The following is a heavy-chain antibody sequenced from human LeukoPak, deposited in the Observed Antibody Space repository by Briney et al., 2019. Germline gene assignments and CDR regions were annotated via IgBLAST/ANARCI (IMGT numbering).Heavy chain of an antibody. D-gene: IGHD6-19*01. V-gene: IGHV5-51*01. CDR1: GYSFTSYW. CDR2: IYPGDSDT. J-gene: IGHJ4*02. Sequence: GESLKISCKGSGYSFTSYWIGWVRQMPGKGLEWMGIIYPGDSDTRYSPSFQGQVTISADESISTAYLQWSSLKASDTAIYYCARRGSSGWSRGPYFDYWGQGTLDTVSS. CDR3: ARRGSSGWSRGPYFDY.